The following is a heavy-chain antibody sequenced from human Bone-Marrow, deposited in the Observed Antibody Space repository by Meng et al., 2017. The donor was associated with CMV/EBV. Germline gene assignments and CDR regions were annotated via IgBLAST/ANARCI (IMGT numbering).Heavy chain of an antibody. CDR2: MNPNSGNT. Sequence: ASVKVSCKASGYTFTSYDINWVRQATGQGLEWMGWMNPNSGNTGYAQKFQGRVTITRNTSISTAYMELSSLRSEDTAVYYCARDQQWLRLPHYFDYWGQGTLVTVSS. J-gene: IGHJ4*02. V-gene: IGHV1-8*03. CDR3: ARDQQWLRLPHYFDY. D-gene: IGHD5-12*01. CDR1: GYTFTSYD.